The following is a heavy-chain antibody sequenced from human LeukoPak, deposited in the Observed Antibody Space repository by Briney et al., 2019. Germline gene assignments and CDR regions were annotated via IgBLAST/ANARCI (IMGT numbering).Heavy chain of an antibody. Sequence: PGGSLRLSCAASGFTFSSYSMNWVRQAPGKGLEWVSSISSSSSYIYYADSVKGRFTISRDNAKNSLYLQMNSLRAEDTAVYYCARATVVKTGEFDYWGQGTLVTVSS. D-gene: IGHD4-23*01. J-gene: IGHJ4*02. CDR2: ISSSSSYI. CDR3: ARATVVKTGEFDY. CDR1: GFTFSSYS. V-gene: IGHV3-21*01.